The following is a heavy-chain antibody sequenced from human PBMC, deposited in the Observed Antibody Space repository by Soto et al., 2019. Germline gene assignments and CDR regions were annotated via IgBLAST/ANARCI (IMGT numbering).Heavy chain of an antibody. CDR2: IYYSGST. Sequence: PSETLSLTCTVSCGSISSGGYYWSWIRQHPGKGLEWIGYIYYSGSTYYNPSLKSRVTISVDTSKNQFSLKLSSVTAADTAVYCCARDTAMAKYYYGMDVWGQGTTVTVSS. CDR1: CGSISSGGYY. CDR3: ARDTAMAKYYYGMDV. D-gene: IGHD5-18*01. V-gene: IGHV4-31*03. J-gene: IGHJ6*02.